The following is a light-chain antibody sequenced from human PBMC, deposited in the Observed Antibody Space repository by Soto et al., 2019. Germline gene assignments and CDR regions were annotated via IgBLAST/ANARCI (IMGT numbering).Light chain of an antibody. CDR2: GAS. CDR1: QSVSSSY. CDR3: QQYGSSPHT. Sequence: EIVLTQSPGTLSLSPGERATLSCRASQSVSSSYLAWYQQKPGQAPRLLIYGASSRATGIPARFSGRGSGTDFTLTISRLEPEEFAVYYCQQYGSSPHTFGRGTKLEIK. J-gene: IGKJ2*01. V-gene: IGKV3-20*01.